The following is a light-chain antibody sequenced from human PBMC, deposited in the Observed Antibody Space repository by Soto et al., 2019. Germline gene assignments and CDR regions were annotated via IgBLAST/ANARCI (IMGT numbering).Light chain of an antibody. V-gene: IGKV4-1*01. CDR3: QQYYTTPQT. J-gene: IGKJ2*01. Sequence: VMTQSPLSLPVTLGQPASISCRSSQSLVHSDGNTYLAWYQHKPGQPPKLLMYWASTREAGVPQRFSGSGSATHFTLTISNLQAEDVATYYCQQYYTTPQTFGQGTQVDIK. CDR1: QSLVHSDGNTY. CDR2: WAS.